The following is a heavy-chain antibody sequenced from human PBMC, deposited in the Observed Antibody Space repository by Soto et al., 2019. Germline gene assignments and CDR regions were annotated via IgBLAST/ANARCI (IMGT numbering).Heavy chain of an antibody. CDR3: ARPGRHYDFWSGYPY. D-gene: IGHD3-3*01. CDR2: ISYDGSNK. J-gene: IGHJ4*02. V-gene: IGHV3-30-3*01. Sequence: GGSLRLSCAASGFTFSSYAMHWVRQAPGKGLEWVAVISYDGSNKYYADSVKGRFTISRDNSKNTLYLQMNSLRAEDTAVYYCARPGRHYDFWSGYPYWGQGTLVTVSS. CDR1: GFTFSSYA.